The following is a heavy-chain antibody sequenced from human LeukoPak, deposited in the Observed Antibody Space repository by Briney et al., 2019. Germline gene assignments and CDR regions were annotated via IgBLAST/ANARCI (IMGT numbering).Heavy chain of an antibody. Sequence: ASVKVSCKASGSTFSDYHINWVRQASGQGPEWMGRINPKSGDASYNQAFQGRVTMTRDTSISTAYMELNRLGSDDTAMYYCARGEYSNGYPYRLDSWGQGTLVTVSS. CDR3: ARGEYSNGYPYRLDS. CDR1: GSTFSDYH. CDR2: INPKSGDA. V-gene: IGHV1-2*06. D-gene: IGHD3-16*01. J-gene: IGHJ4*02.